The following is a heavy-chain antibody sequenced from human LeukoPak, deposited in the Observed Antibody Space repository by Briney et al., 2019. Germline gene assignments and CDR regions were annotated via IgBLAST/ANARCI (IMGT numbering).Heavy chain of an antibody. Sequence: SQTLSLTCAISGDSVSSNSAAWNWIRQSPSRGLEWLGRTYYRSKWYNDYAVSVKSRITINPDTSKNQFSLQLNSVTPEDTAVYYCARVGIAVEDCGGDCNYYFDHWGQGTLVTVSS. CDR2: TYYRSKWYN. V-gene: IGHV6-1*01. J-gene: IGHJ4*02. CDR1: GDSVSSNSAA. D-gene: IGHD2-21*02. CDR3: ARVGIAVEDCGGDCNYYFDH.